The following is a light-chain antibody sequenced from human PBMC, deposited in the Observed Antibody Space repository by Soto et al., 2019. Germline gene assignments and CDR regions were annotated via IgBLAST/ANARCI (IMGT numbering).Light chain of an antibody. CDR1: SSDVGAYNY. Sequence: QSALTQPASVSGSPGQSITISCTGTSSDVGAYNYVSWYQQHPGKAPKLMIFEVSDRPSGVSNRFSGSKSGNTASQTISGLQAEDEADYYCSSYTSSNTLVFGGGTKLTVL. J-gene: IGLJ2*01. CDR3: SSYTSSNTLV. V-gene: IGLV2-14*01. CDR2: EVS.